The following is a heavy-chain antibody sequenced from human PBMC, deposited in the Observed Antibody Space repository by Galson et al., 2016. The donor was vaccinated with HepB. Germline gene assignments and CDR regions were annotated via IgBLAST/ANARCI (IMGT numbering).Heavy chain of an antibody. CDR1: GFTFSSYN. J-gene: IGHJ6*02. CDR3: AREDYGDDPIYYYYYGMDV. V-gene: IGHV3-21*01. D-gene: IGHD4-17*01. CDR2: ISIGSSYI. Sequence: SLRLSCAASGFTFSSYNMNWVRQAPGKGLEWVSSISIGSSYIYYADSVKGRFTISRDNAKNSLYLQMNSLRAEDTAVYYCAREDYGDDPIYYYYYGMDVWGQGTTVTVSS.